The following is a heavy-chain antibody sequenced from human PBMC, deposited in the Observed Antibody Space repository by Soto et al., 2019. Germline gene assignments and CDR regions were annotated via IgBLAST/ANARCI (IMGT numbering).Heavy chain of an antibody. J-gene: IGHJ6*03. CDR3: ARVFQAVREKRKRVGGMDV. Sequence: SETLSLTCAVYGGSFSGYYWSWIRQPPGKGLEWIGEINHSGSTNYNPSLKSRVTISVDTSKNQFSLKLSSVTAADTAVYYCARVFQAVREKRKRVGGMDVWGKGTTVTVSS. CDR2: INHSGST. D-gene: IGHD3-10*01. CDR1: GGSFSGYY. V-gene: IGHV4-34*01.